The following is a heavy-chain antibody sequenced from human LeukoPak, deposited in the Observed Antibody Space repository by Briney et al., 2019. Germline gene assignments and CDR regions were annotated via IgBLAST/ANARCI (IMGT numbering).Heavy chain of an antibody. J-gene: IGHJ6*02. V-gene: IGHV3-21*01. CDR3: ARAITIFGVVSNYYYYGMDV. Sequence: GGSLRLSCAASGFTFSSYSMNWVRQAPGKGLEWVSSISSSSSYIYYADSVKGRFTISRDNAKSSLYLQMNSLRAEDTAVYYCARAITIFGVVSNYYYYGMDVWGQGTTVTVSS. CDR1: GFTFSSYS. D-gene: IGHD3-3*01. CDR2: ISSSSSYI.